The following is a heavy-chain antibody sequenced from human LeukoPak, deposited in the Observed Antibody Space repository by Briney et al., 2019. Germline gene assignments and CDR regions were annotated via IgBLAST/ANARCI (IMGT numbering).Heavy chain of an antibody. CDR2: IYHSGST. J-gene: IGHJ6*02. V-gene: IGHV4-30-2*01. CDR3: ARGTGDRYYYYGMDV. Sequence: PSETLSLTCAVSGGSISSGGYSWSWIRQPPGKGLEWIGYIYHSGSTYYNPSLKSRVTISVDRSKNQFSLKLSSVTAADTAVYYCARGTGDRYYYYGMDVWGQGTTVTVSS. CDR1: GGSISSGGYS. D-gene: IGHD7-27*01.